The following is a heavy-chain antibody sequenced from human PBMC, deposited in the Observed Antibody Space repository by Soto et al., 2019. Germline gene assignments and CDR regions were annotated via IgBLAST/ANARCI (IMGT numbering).Heavy chain of an antibody. CDR3: ASEGGGYYNLFDY. D-gene: IGHD3-9*01. CDR1: GGSISSSNW. V-gene: IGHV4-4*02. Sequence: SETLSLTCAVSGGSISSSNWWSWVRQPPGKGLEWIGEIYHSGSTNYNPSLKSRVTISVDKSKNQFSLKLSSVTAADTAVYYCASEGGGYYNLFDYWGQGTLVTVSS. CDR2: IYHSGST. J-gene: IGHJ4*02.